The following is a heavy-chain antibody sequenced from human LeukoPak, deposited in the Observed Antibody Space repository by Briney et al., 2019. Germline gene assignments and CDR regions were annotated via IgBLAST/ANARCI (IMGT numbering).Heavy chain of an antibody. D-gene: IGHD5-18*01. V-gene: IGHV4-59*01. CDR3: ARDLRGYSYGNALNYFDY. CDR2: IYYSGST. Sequence: SETLSLTCTVSGGSISSYYWSWIRQPPGKGLEWIGYIYYSGSTNYNPSLKSRVTISVDTSKNQFSLKLSSVTAADTAVYYCARDLRGYSYGNALNYFDYWGQGTLVTVSS. CDR1: GGSISSYY. J-gene: IGHJ4*02.